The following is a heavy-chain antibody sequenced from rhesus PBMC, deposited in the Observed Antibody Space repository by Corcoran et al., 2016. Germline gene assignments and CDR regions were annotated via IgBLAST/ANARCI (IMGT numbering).Heavy chain of an antibody. V-gene: IGHV4-106*01. CDR1: GGSISDDYY. D-gene: IGHD6-13*01. CDR2: IYGGGGGT. J-gene: IGHJ4*01. Sequence: QVQLQESGPGLVKPSETLSLTCAVSGGSISDDYYWSWIRQPPGKGLEWIGYIYGGGGGTNYNPSLEIRVTISIDTSKNQFSRKLSSVTAADTAVYCCARVYWQLVDYWGQGVLVTVSS. CDR3: ARVYWQLVDY.